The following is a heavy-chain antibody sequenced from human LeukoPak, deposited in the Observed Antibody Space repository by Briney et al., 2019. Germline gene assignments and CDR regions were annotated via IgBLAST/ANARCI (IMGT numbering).Heavy chain of an antibody. Sequence: GGSLRLSCAASGFTFSSYAMSWVRQAPGKGLEWVSGIRGSGDNTYYADSVKGRFTISRDNSKNTLYVQVNSLGTEDTAAYYCAKGSYYDSSGSFYFDYWGQGTLATVSS. J-gene: IGHJ4*02. CDR1: GFTFSSYA. CDR2: IRGSGDNT. D-gene: IGHD3-22*01. V-gene: IGHV3-23*01. CDR3: AKGSYYDSSGSFYFDY.